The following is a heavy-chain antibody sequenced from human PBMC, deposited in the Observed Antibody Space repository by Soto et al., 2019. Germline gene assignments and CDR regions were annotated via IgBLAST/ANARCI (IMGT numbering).Heavy chain of an antibody. D-gene: IGHD3-3*01. V-gene: IGHV3-30*09. CDR3: ARGTSTIFGGGHYYGMDV. CDR2: TLYDGSDK. J-gene: IGHJ6*02. CDR1: GFTFSSYA. Sequence: GGSLRLSCAASGFTFSSYAMHWVRQAPGKGLEWVAVTLYDGSDKYYADSVKGRFAISRDNSNNTLYLQMNSLRAEDTALYYCARGTSTIFGGGHYYGMDVWGQGTTVTVSS.